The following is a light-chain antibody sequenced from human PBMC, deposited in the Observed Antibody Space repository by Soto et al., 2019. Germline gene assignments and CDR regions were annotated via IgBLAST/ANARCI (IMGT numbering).Light chain of an antibody. J-gene: IGKJ1*01. V-gene: IGKV3-20*01. CDR2: GAP. CDR1: QSVSSSY. Sequence: MLSQSPGTLSLSPRERATLCCRASQSVSSSYLAWYQQKPGQAPRLLIYGAPNRATGIPDRFSGSGSGTDFTLTISRLEPEDFAVYYCQQYGSSGTFGQATKLDI. CDR3: QQYGSSGT.